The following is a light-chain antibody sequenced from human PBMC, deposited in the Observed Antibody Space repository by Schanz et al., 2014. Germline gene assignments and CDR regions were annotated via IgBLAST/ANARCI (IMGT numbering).Light chain of an antibody. CDR3: QQRSNWPPWT. CDR1: QSVNSN. J-gene: IGKJ1*01. Sequence: EIVMTQSPATLSVSPGDSATLSCRASQSVNSNLAWYQQRPGQAPRLLIYDVSNRATGIPARFSGSGSGTDFPLTISSLEPEDFAVYYCQQRSNWPPWTFGQGTKVEIK. V-gene: IGKV3-11*01. CDR2: DVS.